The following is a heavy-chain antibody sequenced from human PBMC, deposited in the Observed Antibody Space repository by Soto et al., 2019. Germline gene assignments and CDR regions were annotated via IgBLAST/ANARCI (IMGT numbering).Heavy chain of an antibody. Sequence: SETLSLTCTVSGVSTSNDVYYWTWIRQYPGKGLEWVGYIYYTGSTYYNPSLTSRVMMSVDTSKNQFSLKLSSVTAADTAVYYCARQEYGDYVFLDYWGQGTLVTVSS. J-gene: IGHJ4*02. CDR3: ARQEYGDYVFLDY. CDR1: GVSTSNDVYY. CDR2: IYYTGST. D-gene: IGHD4-17*01. V-gene: IGHV4-31*03.